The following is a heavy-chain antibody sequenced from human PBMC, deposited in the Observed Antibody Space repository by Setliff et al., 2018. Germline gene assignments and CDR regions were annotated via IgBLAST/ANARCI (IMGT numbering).Heavy chain of an antibody. Sequence: ASVKVSCKVSGYTLTELSMHWVRQAPGKGLEWMGGFDPEDGETIYAQKFQGRVTMTEDTSTDTAYMELSSLRSEDTAVYYCATAPLLLIGYNFHKDYYYYMDVWGKGTTVTVSS. CDR1: GYTLTELS. CDR2: FDPEDGET. V-gene: IGHV1-24*01. D-gene: IGHD3-3*01. J-gene: IGHJ6*03. CDR3: ATAPLLLIGYNFHKDYYYYMDV.